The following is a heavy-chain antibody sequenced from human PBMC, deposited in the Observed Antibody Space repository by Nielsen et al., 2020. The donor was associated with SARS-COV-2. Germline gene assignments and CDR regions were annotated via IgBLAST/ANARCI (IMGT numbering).Heavy chain of an antibody. J-gene: IGHJ4*02. CDR1: GFTFSSYE. V-gene: IGHV3-48*03. D-gene: IGHD2-15*01. Sequence: GGSLRLSCAASGFTFSSYEMNWVRQAPGKGLEWVSYISSSGSTIYYADSVKGRFTISRDNAKNSLYLQMNSLRAEDTAVYYCARDPPKQYCSGGSCYSGFDYWGQGTLVTVSS. CDR2: ISSSGSTI. CDR3: ARDPPKQYCSGGSCYSGFDY.